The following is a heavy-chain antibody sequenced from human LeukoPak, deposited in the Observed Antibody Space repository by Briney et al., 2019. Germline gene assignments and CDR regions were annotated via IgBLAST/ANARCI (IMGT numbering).Heavy chain of an antibody. Sequence: GGSLRLSCAASGFTFDDYAMHWVRQAPGKGLEWVSGISWNSGSIGYADSVKGRFTISRDNAKNSLYLQMNSLRAEDMALYYCAKALSSGWIDAFDIWGQGTMVTVSS. D-gene: IGHD6-19*01. V-gene: IGHV3-9*03. CDR3: AKALSSGWIDAFDI. J-gene: IGHJ3*02. CDR2: ISWNSGSI. CDR1: GFTFDDYA.